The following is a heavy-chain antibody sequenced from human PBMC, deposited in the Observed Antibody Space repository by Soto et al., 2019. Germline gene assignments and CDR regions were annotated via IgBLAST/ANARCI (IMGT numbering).Heavy chain of an antibody. CDR2: IYYSGST. V-gene: IGHV4-61*08. D-gene: IGHD3-22*01. Sequence: ETLSLTCTVSGGSITRGGYYWSWIRQHPGKGLEWIGYIYYSGSTSYNPSLKSRVTISQDTSKNQFSLRLRSVTAADTAVYYCARSSYYYDSSAQGAFDIWGQGTMVTVSS. J-gene: IGHJ3*02. CDR1: GGSITRGGYY. CDR3: ARSSYYYDSSAQGAFDI.